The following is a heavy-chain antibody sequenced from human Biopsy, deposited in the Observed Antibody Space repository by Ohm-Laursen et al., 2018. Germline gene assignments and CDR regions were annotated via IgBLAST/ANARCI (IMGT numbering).Heavy chain of an antibody. Sequence: LRLSCSASGFMFSASCMSWIRQTPGKGLEWIGYIYYSGSTNYNPSLKSRVTISVDTSKNQFSLRLNSVTAADTAVYYCARATNSTGWPYYYFYGMDVWGQGTTVTVSS. D-gene: IGHD2/OR15-2a*01. V-gene: IGHV4-59*01. CDR1: GFMFSASC. CDR2: IYYSGST. J-gene: IGHJ6*02. CDR3: ARATNSTGWPYYYFYGMDV.